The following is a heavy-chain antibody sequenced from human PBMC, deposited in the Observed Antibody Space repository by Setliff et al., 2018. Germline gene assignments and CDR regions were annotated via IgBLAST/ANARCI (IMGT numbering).Heavy chain of an antibody. J-gene: IGHJ4*02. Sequence: SETLSLTCAVYGGSFSGYYWSRIRQPPGKRLEWIGEILHSGNINYNPSLKSRVTISMDTSKNQFSLKVNSVTAADTAVYYCARSFSRSEKFPLDYWGQGALVTVSS. CDR2: ILHSGNI. V-gene: IGHV4-34*12. CDR1: GGSFSGYY. CDR3: ARSFSRSEKFPLDY. D-gene: IGHD2-15*01.